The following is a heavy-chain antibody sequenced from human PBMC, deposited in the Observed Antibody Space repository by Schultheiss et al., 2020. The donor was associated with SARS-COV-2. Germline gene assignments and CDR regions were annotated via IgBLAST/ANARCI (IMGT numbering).Heavy chain of an antibody. CDR3: ARTYCSSTSCYPFDY. CDR1: GGSISSYY. J-gene: IGHJ4*02. V-gene: IGHV4-59*08. D-gene: IGHD2-2*01. CDR2: IYYSGST. Sequence: SETLSLTCTVSGGSISSYYWSWIRQPPGKGLEWIGYIYYSGSTYYNPSLKSRVTISVDTSKNQFSLKLSSVTAADTAVYYCARTYCSSTSCYPFDYWGQGTLVTVSS.